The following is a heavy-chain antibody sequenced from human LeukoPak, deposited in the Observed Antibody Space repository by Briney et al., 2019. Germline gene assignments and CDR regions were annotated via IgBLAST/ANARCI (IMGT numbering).Heavy chain of an antibody. D-gene: IGHD5-18*01. CDR1: GFTFSSYA. Sequence: SGGSLRLSCAASGFTFSSYAMSWVRQAPGKGLEWVSAISGSGGSTYYADSVKGRFTISRDNSKNTLYLQMNSLRAEDTAVYYCAKEGTWIQLRFTPHAFDIWGQGTMVTVSS. CDR2: ISGSGGST. J-gene: IGHJ3*02. V-gene: IGHV3-23*01. CDR3: AKEGTWIQLRFTPHAFDI.